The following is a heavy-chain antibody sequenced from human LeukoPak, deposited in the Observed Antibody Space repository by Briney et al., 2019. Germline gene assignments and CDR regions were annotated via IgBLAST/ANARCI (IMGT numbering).Heavy chain of an antibody. V-gene: IGHV3-23*01. CDR3: ARGIGGGVDH. CDR1: GFTFNNYG. Sequence: GGSLRLSCAASGFTFNNYGMNWVRQAPGKGLEWVSTIGVSGGSTYYTDSVRGRFTISRGNSKNTLYLQMNSLRDDDTAIYPCARGIGGGVDHWGQGTLVTVSS. J-gene: IGHJ4*02. D-gene: IGHD2-15*01. CDR2: IGVSGGST.